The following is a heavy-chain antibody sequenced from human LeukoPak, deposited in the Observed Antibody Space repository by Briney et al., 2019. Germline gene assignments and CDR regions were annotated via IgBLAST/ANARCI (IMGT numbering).Heavy chain of an antibody. J-gene: IGHJ4*02. V-gene: IGHV3-7*01. Sequence: GGSLRLSCAASGFTFSSYWMTWVRQAPGKWLEWVANIKEDGSEKYYVDSVKGRFTISRDNGKNSLYLQINSLRAEDTAVYYCARGYGSAYWGQGTLVTVSS. CDR3: ARGYGSAY. CDR1: GFTFSSYW. D-gene: IGHD6-19*01. CDR2: IKEDGSEK.